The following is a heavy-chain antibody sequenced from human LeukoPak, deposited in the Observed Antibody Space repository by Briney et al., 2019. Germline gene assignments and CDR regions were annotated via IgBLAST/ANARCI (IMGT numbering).Heavy chain of an antibody. CDR2: INHSGST. V-gene: IGHV4-34*01. J-gene: IGHJ4*02. Sequence: SETLSLTCAVYGGSFSGYYWSWIRQPPGKGLEWVGEINHSGSTNYNPSLKSRVTISVDTSKNQFSLKLSSVTAADTAVYYCARGNYDFWSGYYGRPLDYWGQGTLVTVSS. D-gene: IGHD3-3*01. CDR1: GGSFSGYY. CDR3: ARGNYDFWSGYYGRPLDY.